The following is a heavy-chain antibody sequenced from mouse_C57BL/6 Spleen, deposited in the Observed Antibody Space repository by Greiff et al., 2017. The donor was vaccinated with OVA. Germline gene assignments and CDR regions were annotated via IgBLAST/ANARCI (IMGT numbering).Heavy chain of an antibody. CDR1: GFTFSDYY. Sequence: EVQLQESEGGLVQPGRSLKLSCTASGFTFSDYYMAWVRQVPEKGLEWVANINYDGSSTYYLDSLKSRFIISRDNAKNILYLQMSSLKSEDTATYYCARGDWDYWGQGTTLTVSS. CDR3: ARGDWDY. J-gene: IGHJ2*01. D-gene: IGHD3-3*01. CDR2: INYDGSST. V-gene: IGHV5-16*01.